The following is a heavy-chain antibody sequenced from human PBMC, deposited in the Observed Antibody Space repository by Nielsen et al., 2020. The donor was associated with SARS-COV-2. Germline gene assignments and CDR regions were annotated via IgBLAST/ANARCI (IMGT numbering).Heavy chain of an antibody. CDR2: ISYDGSNK. CDR3: AKVATSEDWFDY. V-gene: IGHV3-30*18. D-gene: IGHD5-12*01. J-gene: IGHJ4*02. Sequence: VREAPGKGLEWVAVISYDGSNKYYADSVKGRFTISRDNSKNTLYLQMNSLRAEDTALYYCAKVATSEDWFDYWGQGTLVTVSS.